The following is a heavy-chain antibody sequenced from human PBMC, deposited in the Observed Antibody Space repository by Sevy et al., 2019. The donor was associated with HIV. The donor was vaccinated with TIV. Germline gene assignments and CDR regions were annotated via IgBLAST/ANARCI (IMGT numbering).Heavy chain of an antibody. CDR3: AKRPYYYYNSDGHLVSSTDEADY. CDR1: GFTFNIYA. D-gene: IGHD3-22*01. V-gene: IGHV3-23*01. CDR2: ISGGGDGT. J-gene: IGHJ4*02. Sequence: GGSLRLSCAASGFTFNIYAMSWVRQAPGKGLEWLSAISGGGDGTYYADPVKGRFTLSGDNSRNTPYLQMNSLRAEDTAVYYCAKRPYYYYNSDGHLVSSTDEADYWGQGTLVTVSS.